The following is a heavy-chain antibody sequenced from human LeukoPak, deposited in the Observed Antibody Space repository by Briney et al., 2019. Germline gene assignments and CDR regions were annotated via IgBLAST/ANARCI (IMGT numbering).Heavy chain of an antibody. V-gene: IGHV3-30*02. J-gene: IGHJ5*02. D-gene: IGHD2-2*01. Sequence: GGSLRLSCAASGFTFSSYGMHWVRQAPGKGLEWVAFIRYDGSNKYYADSVKGRFTISRDNSKNTLYLQMNSLRAEDTAVYYCAKETWIVVVPAAKWFDPWGQETLVTVSS. CDR3: AKETWIVVVPAAKWFDP. CDR1: GFTFSSYG. CDR2: IRYDGSNK.